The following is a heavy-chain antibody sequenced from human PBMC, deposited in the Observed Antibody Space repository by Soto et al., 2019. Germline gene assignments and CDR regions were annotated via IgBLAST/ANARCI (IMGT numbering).Heavy chain of an antibody. J-gene: IGHJ5*02. V-gene: IGHV4-34*01. CDR1: GGSFSGYY. CDR3: ARVEMAYSSSWYGWFDP. CDR2: INHSGSI. D-gene: IGHD6-13*01. Sequence: SETLSLTCAVYGGSFSGYYWSWIRQPPGKGLEWIGEINHSGSINYNPSLKSRVTISVDTSKNQFSLKLSSVTAADTAVYYCARVEMAYSSSWYGWFDPWGQGTLVTVSS.